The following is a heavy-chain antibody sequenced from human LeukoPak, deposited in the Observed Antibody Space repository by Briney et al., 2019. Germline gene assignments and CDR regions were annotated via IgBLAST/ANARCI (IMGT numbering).Heavy chain of an antibody. CDR2: IKEDGTAQ. CDR1: GFIFNNYW. V-gene: IGHV3-7*03. J-gene: IGHJ4*02. Sequence: GGPLRLSCAASGFIFNNYWMTWVRQAPGKGLEWVGNIKEDGTAQYYVASLKGRFALSRDNAKNSLDLQMNNLRAEDTAVYYRARRLAALGAHHTGGWGWGIDYWGQGTLVTVSS. CDR3: ARRLAALGAHHTGGWGWGIDY. D-gene: IGHD3-16*01.